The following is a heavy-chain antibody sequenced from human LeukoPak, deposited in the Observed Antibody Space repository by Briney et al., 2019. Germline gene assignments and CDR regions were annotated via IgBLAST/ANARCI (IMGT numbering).Heavy chain of an antibody. J-gene: IGHJ5*02. Sequence: GGSLRLSCAASGFTFTTYGMHWVRQAPGKGLEWVSFIRYDGSNKYYIDSVKGRFTTSRDNSKNTLYLQMNSLRAEDTAVYYCAKGPHIVVVPGPNWFDPWGQGTLVTVSS. CDR3: AKGPHIVVVPGPNWFDP. D-gene: IGHD2-21*01. CDR2: IRYDGSNK. CDR1: GFTFTTYG. V-gene: IGHV3-30*02.